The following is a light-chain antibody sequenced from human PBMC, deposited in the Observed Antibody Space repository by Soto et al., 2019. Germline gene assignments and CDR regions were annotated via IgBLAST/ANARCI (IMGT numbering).Light chain of an antibody. J-gene: IGKJ1*01. CDR2: VAS. CDR3: QQYSSLWA. V-gene: IGKV3-20*01. CDR1: QSVSNNY. Sequence: EIVLTQSPGTLSLSPGERATLSCRTSQSVSNNYLAWYQQKPGQAPRLLIYVASSRATGIPDRFSGSGSGTDFTLSIRRLEPEDFAVYYCQQYSSLWAFGQGTKVDIK.